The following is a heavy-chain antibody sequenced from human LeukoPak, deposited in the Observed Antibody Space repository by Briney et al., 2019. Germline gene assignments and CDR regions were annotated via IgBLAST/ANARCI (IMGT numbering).Heavy chain of an antibody. J-gene: IGHJ3*02. Sequence: SETLSLTCTVSGGSISSYYWSWLRQPAGRGLEWIGRIYTSGSTNYNPSLKSRVTMSVDTSKNQFSLKLSSVTAADTAVYYCARERVGPYYYDSSGYYYLPDAFDIWGQGTMVTVSS. CDR1: GGSISSYY. V-gene: IGHV4-4*07. CDR2: IYTSGST. D-gene: IGHD3-22*01. CDR3: ARERVGPYYYDSSGYYYLPDAFDI.